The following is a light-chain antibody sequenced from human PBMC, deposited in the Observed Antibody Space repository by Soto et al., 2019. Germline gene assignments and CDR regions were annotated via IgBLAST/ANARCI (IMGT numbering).Light chain of an antibody. CDR3: QQSYSTPLT. V-gene: IGKV1-39*01. J-gene: IGKJ5*01. CDR1: QSLSRY. CDR2: AAA. Sequence: DIQVTQAPVSLSPXVGGSVTLTRRVSQSLSRYLNWYQQKPRTXPKLPXYAAASWQSGGPSRCSGSGYATDFTPPISSLQPEDFATYYCQQSYSTPLTFGQGTRLEIK.